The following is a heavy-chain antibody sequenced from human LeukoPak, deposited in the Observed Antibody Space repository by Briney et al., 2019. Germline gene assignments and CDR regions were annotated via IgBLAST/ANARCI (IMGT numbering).Heavy chain of an antibody. D-gene: IGHD3-22*01. V-gene: IGHV3-13*01. CDR1: GFTFSSYD. Sequence: PGGSLRLSCAASGFTFSSYDMHWVRHATGKGLEWVSAIGTAGDTYYPGSVKGRFTISRENAKNSLYLQMNSLRAGDTAVYYCARGSSGYLYYYGMDVWGQGTTVTVSS. CDR3: ARGSSGYLYYYGMDV. CDR2: IGTAGDT. J-gene: IGHJ6*02.